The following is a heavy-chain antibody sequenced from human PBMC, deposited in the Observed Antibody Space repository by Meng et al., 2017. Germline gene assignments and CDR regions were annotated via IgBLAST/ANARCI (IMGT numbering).Heavy chain of an antibody. CDR2: MNTNRDNP. CDR1: RYRFSSYA. D-gene: IGHD4-17*01. Sequence: GARVKQHRASMMVACMAYRYRFSSYAITWVRQETGQGLEWIRWMNTNRDNPGYTKKFKGRVTMTRNNSISTAYIELSSLRSEDTAVYDCARAMTTVMIDYWGQGTLVTVSS. V-gene: IGHV1-8*02. J-gene: IGHJ4*02. CDR3: ARAMTTVMIDY.